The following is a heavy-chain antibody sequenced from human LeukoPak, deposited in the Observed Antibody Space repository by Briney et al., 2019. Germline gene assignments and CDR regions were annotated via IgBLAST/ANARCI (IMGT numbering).Heavy chain of an antibody. V-gene: IGHV3-23*01. J-gene: IGHJ4*02. CDR2: ISGSGGST. Sequence: GGSLRLSCAASGFTLSSYWMSWVRQAPGKGLEWVSAISGSGGSTYYADSVKGRFTISRDNSKNTLYLQMNSLRAEDTAVYYCAKDLWYGDYAVAFDYWGQGTLVTVSS. CDR1: GFTLSSYW. D-gene: IGHD4-17*01. CDR3: AKDLWYGDYAVAFDY.